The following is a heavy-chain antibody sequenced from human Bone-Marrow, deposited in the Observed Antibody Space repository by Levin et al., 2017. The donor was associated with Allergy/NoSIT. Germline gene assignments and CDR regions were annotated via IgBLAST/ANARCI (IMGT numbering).Heavy chain of an antibody. J-gene: IGHJ4*02. CDR3: ARVSYSSSSPFDY. CDR2: IKQEGDDR. V-gene: IGHV3-7*01. CDR1: GFRFNNYW. D-gene: IGHD6-6*01. Sequence: GESLKISCAASGFRFNNYWMTWVRQAPGKGLEWVADIKQEGDDRNYVDSVKGRFTISRDNTKNLLYLQMNSLRAEDTAIYYCARVSYSSSSPFDYWGQGTLVTVSS.